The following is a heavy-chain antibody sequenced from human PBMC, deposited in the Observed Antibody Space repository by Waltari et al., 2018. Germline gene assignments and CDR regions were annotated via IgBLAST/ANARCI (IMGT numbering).Heavy chain of an antibody. Sequence: QLQLQESGPGLVKPSETLSLTCTVSGGSISSSSYYWGWIRQPPGKGLEWIGSIYYSGSTYYNPSRKSRVTISVDTSKNQFSLKLSSVTAADTAVYYCAVGIAAAGTAYFDYWGQGTLVTVSS. J-gene: IGHJ4*02. CDR1: GGSISSSSYY. V-gene: IGHV4-39*07. D-gene: IGHD6-13*01. CDR2: IYYSGST. CDR3: AVGIAAAGTAYFDY.